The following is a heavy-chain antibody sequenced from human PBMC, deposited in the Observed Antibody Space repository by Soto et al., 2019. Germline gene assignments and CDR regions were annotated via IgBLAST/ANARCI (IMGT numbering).Heavy chain of an antibody. J-gene: IGHJ4*02. V-gene: IGHV4-34*01. CDR1: DGSFSGYY. Sequence: QVQLQQWGAGLLKPSETLSLTCAVYDGSFSGYYWSWIRQPPGKGLEWIGEINHGGTTNYNPSLKSRVTISVGTSTNQFYLRLSAVTAADTAVYYCARGGASWYVDYWGQGTLVIVSS. D-gene: IGHD6-13*01. CDR2: INHGGTT. CDR3: ARGGASWYVDY.